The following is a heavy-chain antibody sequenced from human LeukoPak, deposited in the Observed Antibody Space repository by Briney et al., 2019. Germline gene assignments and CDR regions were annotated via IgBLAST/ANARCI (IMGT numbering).Heavy chain of an antibody. D-gene: IGHD5-18*01. CDR3: ARSSRGYSYGDDAFDI. V-gene: IGHV1-2*04. CDR2: INPNSGGT. Sequence: GASVKVSCKASGYTFTGYYMHWVRQAPGQGLEWMGWINPNSGGTNYAQKFQGWVTMTRDTSISTAYMELSRLRSDDTAVYYCARSSRGYSYGDDAFDIWGQGTMVTVSS. J-gene: IGHJ3*02. CDR1: GYTFTGYY.